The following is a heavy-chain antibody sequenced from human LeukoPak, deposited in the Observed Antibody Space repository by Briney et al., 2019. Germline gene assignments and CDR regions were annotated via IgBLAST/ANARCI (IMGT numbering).Heavy chain of an antibody. D-gene: IGHD3-10*01. CDR1: GFTFSNYD. J-gene: IGHJ4*02. Sequence: PGGSQSLSCAASGFTFSNYDMHWVRQATGKGLHRVSAIGTAGDTYYSGSVNGRFIISREDAKNSLYLQMNSLKAGDTAVYYCARGGWFGELLRPFDYWGQGSLVTVSS. CDR2: IGTAGDT. V-gene: IGHV3-13*01. CDR3: ARGGWFGELLRPFDY.